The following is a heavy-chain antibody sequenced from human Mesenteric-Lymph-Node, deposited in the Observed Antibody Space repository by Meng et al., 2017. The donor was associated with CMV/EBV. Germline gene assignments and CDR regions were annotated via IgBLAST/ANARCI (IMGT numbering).Heavy chain of an antibody. D-gene: IGHD4-23*01. J-gene: IGHJ4*02. Sequence: QVQLQPWGGGLLKPSETLSLTCAVYGGSFRGYYWSWIRQPPGKGLEWIGEINRSGSTNYNPSLKSRVTISVDTSKNQFSLKLSSVTAADTAVYYCARHQRWLKSEGGFNYWGQGTLVTVSS. CDR2: INRSGST. CDR3: ARHQRWLKSEGGFNY. V-gene: IGHV4-34*01. CDR1: GGSFRGYY.